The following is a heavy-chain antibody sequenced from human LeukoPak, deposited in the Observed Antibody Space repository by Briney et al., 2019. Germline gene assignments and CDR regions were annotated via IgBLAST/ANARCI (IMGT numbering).Heavy chain of an antibody. V-gene: IGHV4-39*07. Sequence: PSETLSLTCNVSGGSISSSSYYWDWIRQPPGKGLEWIGSIYYSGSTYYNPSLKSRVIISVDTSKNRFSLKLTSVTAADTAVYYCARAENYYGSGSHNWFDPWGQGTLVTVSS. CDR1: GGSISSSSYY. J-gene: IGHJ5*02. D-gene: IGHD3-10*01. CDR2: IYYSGST. CDR3: ARAENYYGSGSHNWFDP.